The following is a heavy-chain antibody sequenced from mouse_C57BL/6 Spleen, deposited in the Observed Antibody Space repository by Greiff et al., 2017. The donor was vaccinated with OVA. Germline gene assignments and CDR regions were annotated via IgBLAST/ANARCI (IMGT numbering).Heavy chain of an antibody. CDR3: ARGNYGSSFHWYFDV. J-gene: IGHJ1*03. Sequence: DVKLQESGPGLVKPSQSLSLTCSVTGYSITSGYYWNWIRQFPGNKLEWMGYISYDGSNNYNPSLKNRISITRDTSKNQFFLKLNSVTTEDTATYYCARGNYGSSFHWYFDVWGTGTTVTVSS. D-gene: IGHD1-1*01. CDR1: GYSITSGYY. V-gene: IGHV3-6*01. CDR2: ISYDGSN.